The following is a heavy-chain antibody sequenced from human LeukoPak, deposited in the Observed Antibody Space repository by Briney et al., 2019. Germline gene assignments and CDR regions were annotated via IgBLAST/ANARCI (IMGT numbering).Heavy chain of an antibody. V-gene: IGHV3-23*01. CDR3: AKDDTYYYDSSGYTPGFDY. CDR1: GFTFSSYA. Sequence: PGGSLRLSCAASGFTFSSYAMSWVRQAPGKGLEWVSAISGSGGSTYYADSVKGRFTISRDNSKNTLYLQMNSLRAEDTAVYYCAKDDTYYYDSSGYTPGFDYWGQGTLVTVSS. CDR2: ISGSGGST. D-gene: IGHD3-22*01. J-gene: IGHJ4*02.